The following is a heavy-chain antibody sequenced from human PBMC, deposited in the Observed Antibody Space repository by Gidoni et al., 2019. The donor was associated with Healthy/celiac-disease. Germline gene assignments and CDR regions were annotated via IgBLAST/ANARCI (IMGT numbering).Heavy chain of an antibody. CDR1: GGSTSSSSYY. D-gene: IGHD3-10*01. Sequence: QLQLQESGPGLVKPSETLSLTCTVSGGSTSSSSYYWGRIRQPPGTGLEWIGSIYYRGSTYYNPSLKSRVTISVDTSNNQFSLKLSSVTAADTAVYYWARGNLWFGELLSYWFDPWGQGTLVTVSS. J-gene: IGHJ5*02. V-gene: IGHV4-39*07. CDR2: IYYRGST. CDR3: ARGNLWFGELLSYWFDP.